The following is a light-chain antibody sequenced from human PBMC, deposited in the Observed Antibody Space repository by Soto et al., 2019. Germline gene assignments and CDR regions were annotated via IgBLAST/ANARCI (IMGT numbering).Light chain of an antibody. V-gene: IGLV2-14*03. CDR2: DVS. Sequence: QSALTQPSSVSGSPGQSITISCTGTSSDIGGYNYVSWYQQLPGKVPKLIIYDVSNRPSGVSDRFSGSKSGNAASLTISGLQAEDEADYYCSSYTSTSTLSFFGTGTQLTVL. J-gene: IGLJ1*01. CDR1: SSDIGGYNY. CDR3: SSYTSTSTLSF.